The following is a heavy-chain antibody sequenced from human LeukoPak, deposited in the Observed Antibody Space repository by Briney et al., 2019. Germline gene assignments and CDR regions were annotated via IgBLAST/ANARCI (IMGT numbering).Heavy chain of an antibody. CDR1: GFTLSSYA. Sequence: GGSLRLSCAASGFTLSSYAMSWVRQAPGKGLEWVSAISGSGGSTYYADSVKGRFTISRDNSKNTLYLQMNSLRAEDTAVYYCATQVAAPSGSGVLFDYWGQVTLVTVSS. V-gene: IGHV3-23*01. J-gene: IGHJ4*02. CDR2: ISGSGGST. D-gene: IGHD2-15*01. CDR3: ATQVAAPSGSGVLFDY.